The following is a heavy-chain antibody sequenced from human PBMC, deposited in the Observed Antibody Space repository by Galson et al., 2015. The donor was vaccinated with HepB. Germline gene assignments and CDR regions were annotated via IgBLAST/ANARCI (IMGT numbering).Heavy chain of an antibody. J-gene: IGHJ2*01. CDR2: ISSHSWTI. D-gene: IGHD1-14*01. Sequence: SLRLSCAVSGFSLSAYSMSWVRQAPGKGLEWISYISSHSWTIYHAASVKGRFTISRDNARNSLDLRMTSLRAEDTAVYYCARGSGPTGNHYWYFDLWGRGTLVTVSS. CDR1: GFSLSAYS. CDR3: ARGSGPTGNHYWYFDL. V-gene: IGHV3-48*01.